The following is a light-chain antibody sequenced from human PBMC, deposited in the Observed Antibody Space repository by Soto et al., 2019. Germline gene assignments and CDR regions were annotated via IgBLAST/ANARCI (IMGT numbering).Light chain of an antibody. CDR2: GAS. J-gene: IGKJ1*01. CDR3: QQYDSTPPT. V-gene: IGKV3-20*01. Sequence: EIVLTQSPGTLSLSPGDRATLSCRASQSVNSNYLAWYQRKPGQAPRLLIYGASNRATDIPYRFSASGSGTVFTLTFTRLEAEDFAVYYCQQYDSTPPTFGHGTKVEVK. CDR1: QSVNSNY.